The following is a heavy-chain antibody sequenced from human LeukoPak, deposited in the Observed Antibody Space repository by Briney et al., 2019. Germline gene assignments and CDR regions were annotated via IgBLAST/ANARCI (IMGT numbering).Heavy chain of an antibody. CDR2: ISAYNGNT. CDR1: GYTFTSYG. Sequence: GASVKVSCKASGYTFTSYGISWVRQAPGQGLEWTGWISAYNGNTNYAQKLQGRVTMTTDTSTSTAYMELRSLRSDDTAVYYCARIAYYDFWSGSHAHFDYWGQGTLVTVSS. J-gene: IGHJ4*02. V-gene: IGHV1-18*01. CDR3: ARIAYYDFWSGSHAHFDY. D-gene: IGHD3-3*01.